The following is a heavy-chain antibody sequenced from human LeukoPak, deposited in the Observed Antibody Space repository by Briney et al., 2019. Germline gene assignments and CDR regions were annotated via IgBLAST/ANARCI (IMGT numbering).Heavy chain of an antibody. CDR2: ISYDGSSK. D-gene: IGHD2-21*02. V-gene: IGHV3-30-3*01. CDR1: GFTFSSYA. Sequence: GGSLRLSCAASGFTFSSYAMHWVRQAPGKGLEWVALISYDGSSKYYADSEKGRVTISRDNSKNTLYLQLNRLRAEDTAVYYCARDRRGVVTANYYYYGLDVWGQGTTVTVSS. CDR3: ARDRRGVVTANYYYYGLDV. J-gene: IGHJ6*02.